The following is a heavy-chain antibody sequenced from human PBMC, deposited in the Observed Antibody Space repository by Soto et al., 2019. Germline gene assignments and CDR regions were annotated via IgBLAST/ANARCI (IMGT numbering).Heavy chain of an antibody. CDR3: ARSGSTLVRGTLGAFDI. D-gene: IGHD2-15*01. Sequence: HPGGSLRLSCAASGFTVSSNYMSWVRQAPGKGLEWVSIIYSGGSTYYADSVKGRFTISRDNSKNTLYLQMNSLRAEDTAVYYCARSGSTLVRGTLGAFDIWGQGTMVTVSS. CDR2: IYSGGST. V-gene: IGHV3-66*01. J-gene: IGHJ3*02. CDR1: GFTVSSNY.